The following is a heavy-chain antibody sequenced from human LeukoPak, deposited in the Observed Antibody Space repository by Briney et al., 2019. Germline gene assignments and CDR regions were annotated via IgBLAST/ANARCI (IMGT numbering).Heavy chain of an antibody. V-gene: IGHV3-30-3*01. Sequence: GGSLRLSCAASGFTFSSYAMHWVRQAPGKGLEWVAVISYDGSNKYYADSVKGRFTISRDNSKNTLYLQMNSLRAEDTAVYYCARDNPGGDDRDSYYGMDVWGQGTTVTVSS. D-gene: IGHD4-17*01. CDR3: ARDNPGGDDRDSYYGMDV. CDR1: GFTFSSYA. J-gene: IGHJ6*02. CDR2: ISYDGSNK.